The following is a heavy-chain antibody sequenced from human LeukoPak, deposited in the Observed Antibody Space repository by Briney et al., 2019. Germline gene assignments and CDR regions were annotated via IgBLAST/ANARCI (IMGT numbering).Heavy chain of an antibody. J-gene: IGHJ4*02. CDR2: IIPIFGTA. CDR3: ARGEGLRLGELSLYNY. Sequence: GASVKVSCKASGGTFSSYAISWVRQAPGQGLEWMGGIIPIFGTANYAQKFQGRVTITADKSTSTAYMELSSLRSEDTAVYYCARGEGLRLGELSLYNYWGQGTLVTVSS. D-gene: IGHD3-16*02. V-gene: IGHV1-69*06. CDR1: GGTFSSYA.